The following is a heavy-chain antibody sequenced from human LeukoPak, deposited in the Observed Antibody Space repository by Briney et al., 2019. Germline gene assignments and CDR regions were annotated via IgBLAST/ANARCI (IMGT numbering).Heavy chain of an antibody. J-gene: IGHJ4*02. CDR1: GFSFSSYG. CDR2: TSFDGSKK. CDR3: AKDVRYSGYDKGY. Sequence: GGSLRLSCAASGFSFSSYGIHWVRQAPGKGLEWVAVTSFDGSKKYYADSVKGRFTISRDNSKNTLYLQMSSLRAEDTAVYYCAKDVRYSGYDKGYWGQGTLVTVSS. D-gene: IGHD5-12*01. V-gene: IGHV3-30*18.